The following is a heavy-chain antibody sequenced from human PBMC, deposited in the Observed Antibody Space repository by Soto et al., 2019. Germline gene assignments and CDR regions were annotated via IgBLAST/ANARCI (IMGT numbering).Heavy chain of an antibody. CDR2: IGTAGDT. CDR3: ARGQEVGAHFFDS. CDR1: GFTFSGFD. Sequence: PGGSLRLSCEASGFTFSGFDMHWVRQPTGKGLEWVSTIGTAGDTYYAVSVKGRFTVSRDNAKNSLSRQMNSLRAGDTAVYFCARGQEVGAHFFDSWGQGTQVTVSS. V-gene: IGHV3-13*01. J-gene: IGHJ4*02. D-gene: IGHD2-15*01.